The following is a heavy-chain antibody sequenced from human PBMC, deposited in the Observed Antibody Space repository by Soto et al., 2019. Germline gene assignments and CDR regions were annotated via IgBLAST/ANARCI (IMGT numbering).Heavy chain of an antibody. Sequence: EVQLVESGGGLVQSGGSLKLSCAASGFTFSGSAMHWVRQASGKGLEWVGRIRSKTNSYATAYAASVKGRFTISRDDSKNTAYLQMNSLKTEDTAVYYCTRDPRNYYDSSGSANWFDPWGQGTLVTVSS. CDR2: IRSKTNSYAT. CDR3: TRDPRNYYDSSGSANWFDP. D-gene: IGHD3-22*01. J-gene: IGHJ5*02. CDR1: GFTFSGSA. V-gene: IGHV3-73*02.